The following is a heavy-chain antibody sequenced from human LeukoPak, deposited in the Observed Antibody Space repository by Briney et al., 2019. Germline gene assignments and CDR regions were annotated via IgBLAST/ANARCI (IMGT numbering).Heavy chain of an antibody. Sequence: ASVKVSCKASGYTFTSYDINWVRQATGQGLEWMGWMNPSSGNTGYAQKFQGRITMTRNTSISTAYMELSSLTSEDTAVYYCARIEAAGNRRLNYWGQGTPVTVSS. CDR1: GYTFTSYD. CDR3: ARIEAAGNRRLNY. J-gene: IGHJ4*02. V-gene: IGHV1-8*01. D-gene: IGHD6-13*01. CDR2: MNPSSGNT.